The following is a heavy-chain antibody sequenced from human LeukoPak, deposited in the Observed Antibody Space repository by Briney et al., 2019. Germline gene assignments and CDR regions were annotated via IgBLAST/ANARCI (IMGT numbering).Heavy chain of an antibody. J-gene: IGHJ6*03. D-gene: IGHD3-16*01. CDR2: IYYSGST. Sequence: SETLSLTCTVSGGSLSSSRYYWGWIRQPPGKGLEWIGTIYYSGSTYYNPSLKSRVTISVDTSKDQFSLKLSSLTAADTAVYYCARETSQKGAHYMDVWGKGTTVTISS. CDR1: GGSLSSSRYY. V-gene: IGHV4-39*07. CDR3: ARETSQKGAHYMDV.